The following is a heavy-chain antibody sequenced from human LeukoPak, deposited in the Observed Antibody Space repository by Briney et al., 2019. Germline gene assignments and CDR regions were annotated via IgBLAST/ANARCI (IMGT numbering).Heavy chain of an antibody. CDR3: ARADYDILTGYYQIDY. CDR2: ISAYNGNT. D-gene: IGHD3-9*01. V-gene: IGHV1-18*04. CDR1: GYTFTSYG. J-gene: IGHJ4*02. Sequence: ASVKVSCKASGYTFTSYGISWVRQAPGQGLEWMGWISAYNGNTNYAQKLQGRVTMTTDTSTSTAYVELRSLRSDDTAVYYCARADYDILTGYYQIDYWGQGTLVTVSS.